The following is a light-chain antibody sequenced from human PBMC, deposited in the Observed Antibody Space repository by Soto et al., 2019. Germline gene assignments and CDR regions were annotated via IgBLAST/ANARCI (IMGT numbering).Light chain of an antibody. Sequence: EIVLTQSPVTLSLSPGERATLSCTASQSVTSTYLAWYQQKPGQSPRLIIYGGSTRASDFPDRFSGGGSGTDFTLIISRVEPDDSAVYYCHCHQFDSSRVYSFGQVTKLEI. J-gene: IGKJ2*03. CDR3: HCHQFDSSRVYS. CDR1: QSVTSTY. CDR2: GGS. V-gene: IGKV3-20*01.